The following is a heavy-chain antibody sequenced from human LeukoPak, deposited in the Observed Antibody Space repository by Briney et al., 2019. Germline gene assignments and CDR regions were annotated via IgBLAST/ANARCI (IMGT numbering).Heavy chain of an antibody. V-gene: IGHV4-34*01. J-gene: IGHJ4*02. D-gene: IGHD4-23*01. CDR3: ARGNSDVDY. Sequence: PSETLSLTCAVYGGSFSGYYWSWIRQPPGKGLEWIGEINHSGSTNYNPSLKSRVTISVDASKNQFSLKLSSVTAADTAVYYCARGNSDVDYWGQGTLVTVSS. CDR2: INHSGST. CDR1: GGSFSGYY.